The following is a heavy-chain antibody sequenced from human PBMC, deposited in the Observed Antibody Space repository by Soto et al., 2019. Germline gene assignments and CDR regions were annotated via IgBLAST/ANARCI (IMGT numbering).Heavy chain of an antibody. CDR1: GYTFTSYG. CDR2: ISAYNGNT. Sequence: QVQLVQSGAEVKKPGASVKVSCKASGYTFTSYGISWVRQAPGQGLEWMGWISAYNGNTNYAQKLQGRVTMTTDTSTSTAYMELRSLRSDDTAVYYCARQVPANLLSGDGYFDYWGQGTLVTVSS. V-gene: IGHV1-18*01. CDR3: ARQVPANLLSGDGYFDY. D-gene: IGHD4-17*01. J-gene: IGHJ4*02.